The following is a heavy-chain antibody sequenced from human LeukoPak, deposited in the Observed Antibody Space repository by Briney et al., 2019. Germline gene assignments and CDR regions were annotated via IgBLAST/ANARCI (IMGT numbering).Heavy chain of an antibody. Sequence: GASLKISCKTSGSIFTSYWIGWVRPLPGKGLEWMGIIDPSDSETRYTPSFQGQVTISVDKSLTTAYLQWNSLKAWDTAMYYCARQTAMGRSGDYWGQGTLVTVSS. CDR1: GSIFTSYW. J-gene: IGHJ4*02. CDR3: ARQTAMGRSGDY. V-gene: IGHV5-51*01. D-gene: IGHD5-18*01. CDR2: IDPSDSET.